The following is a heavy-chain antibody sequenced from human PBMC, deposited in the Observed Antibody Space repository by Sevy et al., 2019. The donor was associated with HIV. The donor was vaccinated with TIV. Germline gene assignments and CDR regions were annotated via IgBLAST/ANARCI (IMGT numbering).Heavy chain of an antibody. J-gene: IGHJ4*02. CDR3: ARDKYYDSSGSPYFDY. CDR2: ISYDGSNK. V-gene: IGHV3-30-3*01. D-gene: IGHD3-22*01. Sequence: GGSLRLSCAASGFTFSSYAMHWVRQAPGKGLEWVAVISYDGSNKYYADSVKGRFTISRDNSKNTPYLQMNSLRAEDTAVDYSARDKYYDSSGSPYFDYWGQGTLVTVSS. CDR1: GFTFSSYA.